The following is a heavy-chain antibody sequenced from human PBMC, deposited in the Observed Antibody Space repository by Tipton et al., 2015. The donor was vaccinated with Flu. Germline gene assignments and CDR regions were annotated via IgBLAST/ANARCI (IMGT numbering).Heavy chain of an antibody. J-gene: IGHJ3*02. Sequence: TLSLTCTVSGASISSSTYYWGWIRQPPGKGLEWIGSIYYSGSTYYNPPLKSRVTISIDTSKNQFSLKLTSVTAADTAVYYCARHSRSPVGGPAFDIWGQGTMVTVSS. D-gene: IGHD3-10*01. V-gene: IGHV4-39*01. CDR2: IYYSGST. CDR3: ARHSRSPVGGPAFDI. CDR1: GASISSSTYY.